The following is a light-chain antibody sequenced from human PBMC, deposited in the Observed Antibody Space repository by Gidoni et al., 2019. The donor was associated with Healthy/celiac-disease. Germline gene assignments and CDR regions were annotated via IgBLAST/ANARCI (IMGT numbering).Light chain of an antibody. CDR2: AAS. J-gene: IGKJ4*01. CDR3: QQSYSTPQLT. V-gene: IGKV1-39*01. CDR1: QSISSY. Sequence: DIQMTQSPSYLSASVGDRVTITCRASQSISSYLNWYQQKPGKAPKLLIYAASSLQSGVPSRFSGSGSGTDFTLTISSLQPEDFATYYCQQSYSTPQLTLRRRDQGGDQT.